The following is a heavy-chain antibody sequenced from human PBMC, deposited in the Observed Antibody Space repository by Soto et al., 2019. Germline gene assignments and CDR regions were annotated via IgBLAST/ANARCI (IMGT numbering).Heavy chain of an antibody. D-gene: IGHD1-26*01. CDR1: GYTFTRYA. Sequence: QVQLVQSGAEVKKPGASVQVSCKASGYTFTRYARSWVRQASGERHEWMGLINSANGDTKYSKKFQGRVTITMDTCASTGYMELSNLRAEDTAVYFCVRCVVGATGELLYDAMDIGGAGTTFTMTS. CDR3: VRCVVGATGELLYDAMDI. V-gene: IGHV1-3*01. J-gene: IGHJ6*04. CDR2: INSANGDT.